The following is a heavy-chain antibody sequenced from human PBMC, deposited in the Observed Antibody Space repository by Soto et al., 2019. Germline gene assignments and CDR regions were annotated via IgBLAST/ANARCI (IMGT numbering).Heavy chain of an antibody. CDR2: IYYSGST. J-gene: IGHJ4*02. D-gene: IGHD3-22*01. V-gene: IGHV4-61*08. CDR1: GGSISSGGYY. CDR3: ARADSSGYYTTFDY. Sequence: PSETLSLTCTISGGSISSGGYYWSWIRQPPGKGLEWIGYIYYSGSTNYNPSLKSRVTISVDTSKNQFSLKLSSVTAADTAVYYCARADSSGYYTTFDYWGQGTLVTVSS.